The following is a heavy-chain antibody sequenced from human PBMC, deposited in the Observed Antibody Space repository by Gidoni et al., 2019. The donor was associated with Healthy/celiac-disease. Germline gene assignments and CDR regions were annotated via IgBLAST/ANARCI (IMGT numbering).Heavy chain of an antibody. CDR2: ISGSGGST. D-gene: IGHD3-3*01. CDR1: GFTFSSYA. J-gene: IGHJ4*02. CDR3: AKAKLSGSSLLVPRYYFDY. V-gene: IGHV3-23*01. Sequence: EVQLLESGGGLVQPGGSLRLSCAASGFTFSSYAMSWVRQAPGKGLEWVSAISGSGGSTYYADSVKGRFTISRDNSKNTLYLQMNSLRAEDTAVYYCAKAKLSGSSLLVPRYYFDYWGQGTLVTVSS.